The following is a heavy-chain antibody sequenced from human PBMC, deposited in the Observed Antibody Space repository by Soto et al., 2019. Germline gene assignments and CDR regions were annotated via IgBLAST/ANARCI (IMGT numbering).Heavy chain of an antibody. CDR3: ARESRIAVAGTGGLGY. Sequence: QVQLVQSGAEVKKPGASVKVSCKASGYTFTSYYMHWVRQAPGQGLEWMGIINPSGGSTSYAQKFQGRVTMTRDTSTGTVYMELSSLRSEETAVYYCARESRIAVAGTGGLGYWGQGTLVTVSS. J-gene: IGHJ4*02. D-gene: IGHD6-19*01. V-gene: IGHV1-46*01. CDR1: GYTFTSYY. CDR2: INPSGGST.